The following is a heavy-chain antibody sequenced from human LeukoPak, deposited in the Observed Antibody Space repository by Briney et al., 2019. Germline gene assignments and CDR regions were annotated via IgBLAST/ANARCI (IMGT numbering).Heavy chain of an antibody. CDR3: AKDRWRSSSGGFDY. CDR2: IKSKTNGGTT. J-gene: IGHJ4*02. V-gene: IGHV3-15*01. Sequence: GGSLRLSCAASGFSFSDAWMSWVRQAPGKGLEWVGRIKSKTNGGTTDYAAPVKGRLTISRDDSRNTLYLQMNSLRVEDTAIYYCAKDRWRSSSGGFDYWGQGTLVTVSS. CDR1: GFSFSDAW. D-gene: IGHD6-6*01.